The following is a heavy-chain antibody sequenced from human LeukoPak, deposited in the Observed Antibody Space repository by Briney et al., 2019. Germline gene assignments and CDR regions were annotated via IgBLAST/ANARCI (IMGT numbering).Heavy chain of an antibody. CDR3: ASSRYYYDSSGYYYRYDY. D-gene: IGHD3-22*01. CDR2: IIPIFGTA. CDR1: GGTFSSYA. V-gene: IGHV1-69*13. J-gene: IGHJ4*02. Sequence: GASVKVSCKASGGTFSSYAISWVRQAPGQGLEWMGGIIPIFGTANYAQKFQGRVTITADESTSTAYMELSSLRSEDTAVYYCASSRYYYDSSGYYYRYDYWGQGTLVTVSS.